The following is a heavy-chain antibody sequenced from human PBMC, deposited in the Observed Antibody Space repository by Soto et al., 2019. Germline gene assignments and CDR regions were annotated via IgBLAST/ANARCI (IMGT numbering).Heavy chain of an antibody. Sequence: GASVKVSCKASGGTFSSYAISWVRQAPGQGLEWMGGIIPIFGTANYAQKFQGRVTITADESTSTAYMELSSLRSEDTAVYYCARGRYSSSWSLEFSYGMDVWGQGTTVTVSS. CDR2: IIPIFGTA. CDR1: GGTFSSYA. V-gene: IGHV1-69*13. J-gene: IGHJ6*02. CDR3: ARGRYSSSWSLEFSYGMDV. D-gene: IGHD6-13*01.